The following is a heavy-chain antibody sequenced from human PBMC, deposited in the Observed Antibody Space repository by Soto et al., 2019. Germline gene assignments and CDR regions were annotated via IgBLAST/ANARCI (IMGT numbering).Heavy chain of an antibody. V-gene: IGHV1-3*01. Sequence: GPSVKVSCKASGYTFTSYAMHWVRQAPGQRLEWMGWINAGNGNTKYSQKFQGRVTITRDTSASTAYMELSSLRSEDTAVYYCAREDIVVVPAAMFGGIDPWGQGTLVTVSS. CDR3: AREDIVVVPAAMFGGIDP. CDR1: GYTFTSYA. D-gene: IGHD2-2*01. CDR2: INAGNGNT. J-gene: IGHJ5*02.